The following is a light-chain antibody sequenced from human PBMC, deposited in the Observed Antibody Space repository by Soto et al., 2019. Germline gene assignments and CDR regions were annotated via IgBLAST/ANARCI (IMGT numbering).Light chain of an antibody. J-gene: IGLJ3*02. CDR3: GTWDSSLSAWV. CDR2: DNN. V-gene: IGLV1-51*01. Sequence: QSVLTQPPSVSAAPGQKVTISCSGSSSNIGNNYVSWYQHLPGTAPKFLIYDNNKRPSGIPDRFSGSKSGTSATLGITGLQTGDEADYYCGTWDSSLSAWVFGGGTKLTVL. CDR1: SSNIGNNY.